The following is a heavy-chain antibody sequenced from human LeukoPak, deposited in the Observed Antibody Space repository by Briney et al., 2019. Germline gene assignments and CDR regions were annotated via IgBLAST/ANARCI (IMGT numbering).Heavy chain of an antibody. V-gene: IGHV4-39*07. Sequence: SETLSLTCTVSGGSISSSSYYWGWIRQPPGKGLEWIGSIYYSGSTYYNPSLKSRVTISVDTSKNQFSLKLSSVTAADTAVYYCARISYDFWSGNLATWFDPWGQGTLVTVSS. CDR3: ARISYDFWSGNLATWFDP. J-gene: IGHJ5*02. D-gene: IGHD3-3*01. CDR2: IYYSGST. CDR1: GGSISSSSYY.